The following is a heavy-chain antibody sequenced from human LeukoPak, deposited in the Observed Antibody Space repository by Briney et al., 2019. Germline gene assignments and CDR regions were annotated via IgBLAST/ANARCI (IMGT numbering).Heavy chain of an antibody. CDR3: ARDGGSYSDIAEYFQH. D-gene: IGHD4-17*01. V-gene: IGHV4-4*02. CDR2: ISLSGRT. J-gene: IGHJ1*01. CDR1: GGSISSTNW. Sequence: SGTLSLTCGVSGGSISSTNWWSWVRQPPGQGLEWIGEISLSGRTNYNPSLKSRVTMSLDESKNQFSLKLSSVTAADTAVYYCARDGGSYSDIAEYFQHWGQGTLVTVSS.